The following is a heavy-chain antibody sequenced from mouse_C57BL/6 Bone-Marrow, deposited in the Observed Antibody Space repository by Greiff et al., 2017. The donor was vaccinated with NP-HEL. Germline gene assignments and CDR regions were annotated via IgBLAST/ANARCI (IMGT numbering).Heavy chain of an antibody. Sequence: VQLQQSGAELVRPGTSVKVSCKASGYAFTNYLIAWVKQRPGQGLEWIGVLNPGSGGTNYNEKFKGKATLTADKSSRTAYMQRSSLTSEDSADYFCGKGITTVVSYYLDYWGQGTTLTVSS. CDR1: GYAFTNYL. D-gene: IGHD1-1*01. V-gene: IGHV1-54*01. CDR3: GKGITTVVSYYLDY. CDR2: LNPGSGGT. J-gene: IGHJ2*01.